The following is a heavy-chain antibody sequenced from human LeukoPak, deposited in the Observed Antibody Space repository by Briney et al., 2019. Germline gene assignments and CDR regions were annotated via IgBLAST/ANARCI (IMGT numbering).Heavy chain of an antibody. J-gene: IGHJ4*02. CDR1: TFTFSSYN. D-gene: IGHD5-18*01. Sequence: GGSLRLSCAASTFTFSSYNMNWVRQAPGKGLEWVSSISSSGTYIYYRDSVKGRFTISRDNAKNSLYLQMNSLRAEDTALYYCARSIDTAMVPSYYFDYWGQGTLVTVSS. CDR2: ISSSGTYI. V-gene: IGHV3-21*04. CDR3: ARSIDTAMVPSYYFDY.